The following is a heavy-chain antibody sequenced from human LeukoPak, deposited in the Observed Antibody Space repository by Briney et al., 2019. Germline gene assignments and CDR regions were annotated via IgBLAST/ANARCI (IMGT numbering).Heavy chain of an antibody. V-gene: IGHV4-4*07. CDR2: IYTSGST. CDR1: GGSISSYY. J-gene: IGHJ6*03. CDR3: ARAAAVSYYYYMDV. D-gene: IGHD6-13*01. Sequence: PSETLTLTCTVSGGSISSYYWSWIRQPAGKGLEWIGRIYTSGSTNYNPSLKSRVTMSVDTSKNQFSLKLSSVTAADTAVYYCARAAAVSYYYYMDVWGKGTTVTVSS.